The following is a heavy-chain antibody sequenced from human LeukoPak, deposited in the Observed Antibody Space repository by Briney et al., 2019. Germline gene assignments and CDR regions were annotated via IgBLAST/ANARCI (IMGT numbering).Heavy chain of an antibody. V-gene: IGHV3-33*01. D-gene: IGHD4-23*01. CDR3: ARDYGGDAGLDS. J-gene: IGHJ4*02. CDR2: IWYDGSNK. CDR1: GFTFSSYG. Sequence: GGSLRLSCAASGFTFSSYGMQWVRQAPGKGLDWVAGIWYDGSNKNYADSVKGQFTISRDNSKNTLYLQMNSLRAEDTAVYYCARDYGGDAGLDSWGQGTLVTVSS.